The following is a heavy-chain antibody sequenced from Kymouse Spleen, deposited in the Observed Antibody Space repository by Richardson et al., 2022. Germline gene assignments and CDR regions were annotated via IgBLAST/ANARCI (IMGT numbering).Heavy chain of an antibody. Sequence: QLQLQESGPGLVKPSETLSLTCTVSGGSISSSSYYWGWIRQPPGKGLEWIGSIYYSGSTYYNPSLKSRVTISVDTSKNQFSLKLSSVTAADTAVYYCARYCSGGSCYFDYWGQGTLVTVSS. CDR3: ARYCSGGSCYFDY. J-gene: IGHJ4*02. V-gene: IGHV4-39*01. CDR2: IYYSGST. D-gene: IGHD2-15*01. CDR1: GGSISSSSYY.